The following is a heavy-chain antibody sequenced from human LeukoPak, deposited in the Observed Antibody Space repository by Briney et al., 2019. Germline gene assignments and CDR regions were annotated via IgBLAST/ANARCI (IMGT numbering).Heavy chain of an antibody. Sequence: GGSLRLSCAASGFTFSSYGMHWVRQAPGKGLEWVAVISYDGSNKYYADSVKGRFTISRDNSKNTLYLQMNSLRAEDTAVYYCAKEAPAAHYYYGMDAWGQGTTVTVSS. J-gene: IGHJ6*02. CDR3: AKEAPAAHYYYGMDA. D-gene: IGHD2-2*01. V-gene: IGHV3-30*18. CDR2: ISYDGSNK. CDR1: GFTFSSYG.